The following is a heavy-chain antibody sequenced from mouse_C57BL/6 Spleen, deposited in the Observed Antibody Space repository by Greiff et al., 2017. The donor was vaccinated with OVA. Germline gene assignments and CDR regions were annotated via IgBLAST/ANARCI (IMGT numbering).Heavy chain of an antibody. D-gene: IGHD4-1*01. V-gene: IGHV7-3*01. CDR1: GFTFTDYY. CDR3: ARSVGRGYFDY. CDR2: IRNKANGYTT. J-gene: IGHJ2*01. Sequence: EVKLMESGGGLVQPGGSLSLSCAASGFTFTDYYMSWVRQPPGKALEWLGFIRNKANGYTTEYSASVKGRFTISRDNSQSILYLQMNALRAEDSATYYCARSVGRGYFDYWGQGTTLTVSS.